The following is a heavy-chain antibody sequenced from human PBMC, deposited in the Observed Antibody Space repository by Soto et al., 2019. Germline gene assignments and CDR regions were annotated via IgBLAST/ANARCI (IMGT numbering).Heavy chain of an antibody. CDR2: ISAYNGNT. J-gene: IGHJ6*02. CDR3: ARGGPTSADYYYGMDV. Sequence: ASVKVSCKASGYTFSNDGINWVRQAPGQGLEWLGWISAYNGNTEYAQNFQGRVTMTTDTSTSTAYMELRSLRSDDTAVYSCARGGPTSADYYYGMDVWGLGTTVTVSS. CDR1: GYTFSNDG. D-gene: IGHD3-10*01. V-gene: IGHV1-18*01.